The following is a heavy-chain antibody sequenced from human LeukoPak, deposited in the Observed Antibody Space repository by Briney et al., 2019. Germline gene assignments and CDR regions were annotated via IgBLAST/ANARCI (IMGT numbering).Heavy chain of an antibody. J-gene: IGHJ6*02. V-gene: IGHV4-34*01. Sequence: NPSETLSLTCAVYGGSFSGYYWSWIRQPPGKGLEWIGEINHSGSTNYNPSLKSRVTISVDTSKNQFSLKLSSVTAADTAVYFCARGSDHYYYAMDVWGQGTTVTVSS. D-gene: IGHD1-26*01. CDR1: GGSFSGYY. CDR3: ARGSDHYYYAMDV. CDR2: INHSGST.